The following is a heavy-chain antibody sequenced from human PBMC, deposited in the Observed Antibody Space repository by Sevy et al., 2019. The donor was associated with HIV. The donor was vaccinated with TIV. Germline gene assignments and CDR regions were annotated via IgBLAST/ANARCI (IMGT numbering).Heavy chain of an antibody. Sequence: ASVKVSCKTSGGTFNTYTITWVRQVPGHGLEWIGKIIPLLALTKYSQNFQGRVTITADRSTTTAYMELTGLTSEDTAVYFCGRDRQGHYATRDSWRSDAYDIWGQGTMVTVSS. CDR1: GGTFNTYT. D-gene: IGHD3-22*01. CDR3: GRDRQGHYATRDSWRSDAYDI. V-gene: IGHV1-69*04. J-gene: IGHJ3*02. CDR2: IIPLLALT.